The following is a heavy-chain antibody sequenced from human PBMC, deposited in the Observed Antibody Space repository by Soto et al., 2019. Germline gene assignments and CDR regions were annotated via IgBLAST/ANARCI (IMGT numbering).Heavy chain of an antibody. CDR1: GFTFGDYS. CDR2: IRSKAYGGTT. D-gene: IGHD6-19*01. Sequence: GGSLRLSCTASGFTFGDYSMSWFRQAPGKGLEWVGFIRSKAYGGTTEYAASVKGRFTISRDDSKSIAYLQMNSLKTEDTAVYYCTRDQGIAVAGPFDYWGQGTLVTVSS. V-gene: IGHV3-49*03. CDR3: TRDQGIAVAGPFDY. J-gene: IGHJ4*02.